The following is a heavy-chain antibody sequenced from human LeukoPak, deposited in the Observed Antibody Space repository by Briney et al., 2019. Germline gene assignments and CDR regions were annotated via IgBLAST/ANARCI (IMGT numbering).Heavy chain of an antibody. CDR3: ARGRPEDIVVVVAANGSYFDY. D-gene: IGHD2-15*01. V-gene: IGHV4-61*02. J-gene: IGHJ4*02. CDR2: MHTSGTT. CDR1: GGSVSSGSYY. Sequence: SQTLSLTCTVSGGSVSSGSYYWSWIRQPAGKGLEWIGRMHTSGTTNYNPALKSRVTISEDTSKNQFSLNLTSVTAADTAVYYCARGRPEDIVVVVAANGSYFDYWGQGTLVTVSS.